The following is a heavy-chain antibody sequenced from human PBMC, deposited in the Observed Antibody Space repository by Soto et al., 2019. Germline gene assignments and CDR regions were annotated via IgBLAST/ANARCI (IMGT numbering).Heavy chain of an antibody. J-gene: IGHJ3*01. CDR3: VKSYYDFWSGYPKDAFDV. CDR2: ISYDGSSE. V-gene: IGHV3-30*18. Sequence: QVQLVESGGGVVQPGRSLRLSCAASGFTFSTFAMHWVRQAPGKGLEWVAVISYDGSSEVYVDSVKGRFTISRDNSKNTLYLQMNSLRREDTAVYYCVKSYYDFWSGYPKDAFDVWGQGTMVTVSS. D-gene: IGHD3-3*01. CDR1: GFTFSTFA.